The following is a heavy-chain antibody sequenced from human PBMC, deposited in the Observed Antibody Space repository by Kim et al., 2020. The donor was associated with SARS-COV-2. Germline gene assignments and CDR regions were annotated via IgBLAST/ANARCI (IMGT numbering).Heavy chain of an antibody. V-gene: IGHV3-33*01. CDR1: GFTFSSYG. J-gene: IGHJ4*02. Sequence: GGSLRLSCAASGFTFSSYGMHWVRQAPGKGLEWVAVIWYDGSNKYYADSVKGRFTISRDNSKNTLYLQMNSLRAEDTAVYYCARDRKYYDSSGYYYEGGYFDYWGQGTLVTVSS. CDR2: IWYDGSNK. D-gene: IGHD3-22*01. CDR3: ARDRKYYDSSGYYYEGGYFDY.